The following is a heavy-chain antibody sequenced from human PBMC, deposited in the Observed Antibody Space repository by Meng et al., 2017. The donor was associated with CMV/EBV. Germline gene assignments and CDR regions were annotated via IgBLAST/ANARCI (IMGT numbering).Heavy chain of an antibody. D-gene: IGHD2-2*01. CDR1: GYTFTGYY. V-gene: IGHV1-2*02. CDR2: INPNSGGT. CDR3: ARDLRGSSRPIYYGMDV. J-gene: IGHJ6*02. Sequence: ASVQVSCKASGYTFTGYYMHWVRQAPGQGLEWMGWINPNSGGTDYAQKFQGRVTMTRDTSISTAYMELSRLRSDDTAVYYCARDLRGSSRPIYYGMDVWGQGTTVTVSS.